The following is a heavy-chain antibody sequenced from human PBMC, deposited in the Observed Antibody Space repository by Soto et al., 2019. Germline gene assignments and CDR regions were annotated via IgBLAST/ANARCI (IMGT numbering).Heavy chain of an antibody. D-gene: IGHD6-6*01. J-gene: IGHJ4*02. Sequence: QLQLQESGSGLVKPSQTLSLTCAVSGGSISSGGYSWSWIRQPPGKGLEWIGYIYHSGSTDYNPSLTSRVTIPVDRSKHQFSLKLSSVTAADTAVYSCAGGIAARPLGYWGQGTLVTVSS. V-gene: IGHV4-30-2*01. CDR3: AGGIAARPLGY. CDR2: IYHSGST. CDR1: GGSISSGGYS.